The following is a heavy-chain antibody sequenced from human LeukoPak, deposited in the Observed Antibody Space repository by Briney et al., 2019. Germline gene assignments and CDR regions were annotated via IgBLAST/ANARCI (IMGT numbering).Heavy chain of an antibody. D-gene: IGHD5-24*01. CDR3: ARGRRNWFDP. V-gene: IGHV4-34*01. CDR1: GGSFSGYY. CDR2: INHSGST. Sequence: SETLSLTCAVYGGSFSGYYWSWIRQPPEKGLEWIGEINHSGSTNYNPSLKSRVTISVDTSKNQFSLKLSSVTAADTAVYYCARGRRNWFDPWGQGTLVTVSS. J-gene: IGHJ5*02.